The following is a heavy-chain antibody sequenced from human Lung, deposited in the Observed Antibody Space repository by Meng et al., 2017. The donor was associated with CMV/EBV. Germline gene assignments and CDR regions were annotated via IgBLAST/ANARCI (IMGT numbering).Heavy chain of an antibody. CDR2: INHSGST. CDR1: GGSFSGYY. CDR3: ARGEARSSGVNKYYYYYGMDV. J-gene: IGHJ6*02. D-gene: IGHD6-6*01. Sequence: SXTXSLXCAVYGGSFSGYYWRWNRQPPGKGLEWSGEINHSGSTNYNPSLKSRVTISVDTSKNQFSLKLSFVTAADTAVYYCARGEARSSGVNKYYYYYGMDVWXQGTTVTVSS. V-gene: IGHV4-34*01.